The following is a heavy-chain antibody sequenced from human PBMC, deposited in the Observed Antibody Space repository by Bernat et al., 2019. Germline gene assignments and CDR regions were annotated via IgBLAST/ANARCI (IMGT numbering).Heavy chain of an antibody. CDR1: GFTFSSYG. D-gene: IGHD3-16*01. V-gene: IGHV3-30*02. CDR2: IRYDGSNK. Sequence: QVQLVESGGGVVQPGGSLRLSCAASGFTFSSYGMHWVRQAPGKGLEWVAFIRYDGSNKYYADSVKGRFTISRDNSENTLYLQMNSLRAEDTAVYYCAKDGITFGGVMRSHAFDIWGQGTMVTVSS. CDR3: AKDGITFGGVMRSHAFDI. J-gene: IGHJ3*02.